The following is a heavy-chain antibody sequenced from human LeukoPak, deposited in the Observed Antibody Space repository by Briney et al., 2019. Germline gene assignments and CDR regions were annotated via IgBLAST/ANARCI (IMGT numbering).Heavy chain of an antibody. J-gene: IGHJ4*02. CDR1: GGSISSYY. CDR2: IYYSGST. CDR3: ASRDY. V-gene: IGHV4-59*12. Sequence: PSETLSLTCTVSGGSISSYYWSWIRQPPGKGLEWIGYIYYSGSTNYNPSLKSRVTISVDTSKNQFSLKLSSVTAADTAVYYCASRDYWGQGTLVTVSS.